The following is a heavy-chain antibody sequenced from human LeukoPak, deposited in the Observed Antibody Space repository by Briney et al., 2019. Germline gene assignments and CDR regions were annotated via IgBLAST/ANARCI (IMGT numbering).Heavy chain of an antibody. J-gene: IGHJ4*02. CDR3: SRDWGPYHHFFDD. V-gene: IGHV3-7*01. CDR2: IKEDGRER. CDR1: GFSIRVYS. D-gene: IGHD3-16*01. Sequence: GGSLRLSCAASGFSIRVYSMSWVRQAPGEGLEWVAKIKEDGRERNYVDSVKGRFTISRDNAKKSLYLQINSLRAEDTAVYYCSRDWGPYHHFFDDWGQGHLVTVSS.